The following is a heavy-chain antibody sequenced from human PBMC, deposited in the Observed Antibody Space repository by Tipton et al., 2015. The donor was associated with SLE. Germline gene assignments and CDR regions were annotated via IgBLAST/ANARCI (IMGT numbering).Heavy chain of an antibody. CDR3: ARGSTVTTFYYYYYMDV. CDR2: ISHSGST. V-gene: IGHV4-59*01. J-gene: IGHJ6*03. CDR1: GVSISHYY. Sequence: TLSLTCTVSGVSISHYYWSWIRQPPGKGLEWIGYISHSGSTNYNPSLKSRVTISADTSKNQFSLKLSSVTAADTAVYYCARGSTVTTFYYYYYMDVWGKGTTVTVSS. D-gene: IGHD4-11*01.